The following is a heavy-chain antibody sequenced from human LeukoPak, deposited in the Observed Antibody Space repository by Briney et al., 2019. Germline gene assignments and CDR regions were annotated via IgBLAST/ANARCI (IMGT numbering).Heavy chain of an antibody. Sequence: SETLSLTCAVYGGSFSGYYWSWIRQPPGKGLEWIGEINHSGSTNYNPSLKSRVTISVDTSKNQFSLKLSSVTAADTAVYYCARGTRSYYYYDMDVWGQGTTITVSS. V-gene: IGHV4-34*01. CDR3: ARGTRSYYYYDMDV. J-gene: IGHJ6*02. CDR1: GGSFSGYY. CDR2: INHSGST.